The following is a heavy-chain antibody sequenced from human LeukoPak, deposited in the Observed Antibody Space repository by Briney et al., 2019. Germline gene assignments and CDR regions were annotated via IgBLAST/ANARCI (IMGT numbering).Heavy chain of an antibody. J-gene: IGHJ4*02. Sequence: GGSLRLSCAASGFTFSNYNMNWVRQAPGKGLECIAYISSSSSTIYYADSVKGRFTISRDNAKNSLFPHMNSLRAEDTDLYYCARENFADLFDFWGQGALVTVSS. CDR1: GFTFSNYN. V-gene: IGHV3-48*01. CDR3: ARENFADLFDF. D-gene: IGHD1-7*01. CDR2: ISSSSSTI.